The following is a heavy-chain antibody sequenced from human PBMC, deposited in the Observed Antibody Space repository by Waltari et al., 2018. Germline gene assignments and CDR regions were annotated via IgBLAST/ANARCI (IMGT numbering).Heavy chain of an antibody. J-gene: IGHJ4*02. D-gene: IGHD3-10*01. Sequence: EVQLVTSGGGLVQPGRSLRLACVGSGFRFAAYALYGVRQRPGKGLGWLSCIGWNGGAIGYADAVRGRYRTYRDNARKSLYLQMGRLRPEDTALYYCVKGGWGFGAFYEQHWGQGIQVTVSS. CDR2: IGWNGGAI. V-gene: IGHV3-9*01. CDR3: VKGGWGFGAFYEQH. CDR1: GFRFAAYA.